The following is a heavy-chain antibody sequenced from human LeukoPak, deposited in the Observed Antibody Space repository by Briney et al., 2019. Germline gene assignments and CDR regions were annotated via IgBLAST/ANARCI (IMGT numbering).Heavy chain of an antibody. J-gene: IGHJ4*02. Sequence: SETLSLTCTVSGASITSSAYYWNWVRQPPGKGLEWIGSITSSGSTYYNPSLKTRVTISVDTSKNHFSLNLSSVTAADTAMYYCATSKNWNDPFRYWGQGALVTVSS. V-gene: IGHV4-39*07. D-gene: IGHD1-1*01. CDR2: ITSSGST. CDR1: GASITSSAYY. CDR3: ATSKNWNDPFRY.